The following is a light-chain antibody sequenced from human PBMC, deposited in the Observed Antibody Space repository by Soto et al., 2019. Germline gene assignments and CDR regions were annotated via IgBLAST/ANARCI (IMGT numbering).Light chain of an antibody. CDR1: SGHSNYA. Sequence: QPVLTQSPSASASLGASVKLTCTLSSGHSNYAIAWHQQQPEKGPRYLMKLNSDGSHSKGDGIPDRFSGSSSGAERYLTISSLQSEDEADYYCQTWGTGLYVVFGGGTKVTVL. V-gene: IGLV4-69*01. J-gene: IGLJ2*01. CDR2: LNSDGSH. CDR3: QTWGTGLYVV.